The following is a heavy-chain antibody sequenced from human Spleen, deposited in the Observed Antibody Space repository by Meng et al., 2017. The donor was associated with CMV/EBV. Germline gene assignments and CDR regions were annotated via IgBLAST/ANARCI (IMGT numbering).Heavy chain of an antibody. Sequence: QVQLVESGGGVVQPGVSLRLSCAASGFTFSSYGMHWVRQAPGKGLEWVAFIRYDGSNKYYADSVKGRFTISRDNSKNTLYLQMNSLRAEDTAVYYCAKDRLIRLYLSGNWVDPWGQGTLCTVSS. CDR2: IRYDGSNK. J-gene: IGHJ5*02. CDR3: AKDRLIRLYLSGNWVDP. V-gene: IGHV3-30*02. D-gene: IGHD3-16*01. CDR1: GFTFSSYG.